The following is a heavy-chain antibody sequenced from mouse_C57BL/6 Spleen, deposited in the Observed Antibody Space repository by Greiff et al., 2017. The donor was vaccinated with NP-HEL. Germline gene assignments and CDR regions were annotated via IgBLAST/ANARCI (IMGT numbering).Heavy chain of an antibody. CDR2: INPSTGGT. J-gene: IGHJ2*01. D-gene: IGHD1-1*01. V-gene: IGHV1-42*01. Sequence: VQLQQSGPELVKPGASVKISFKASGYSFTGYYMNWVKQSPEKSLEWIGEINPSTGGTTYNQKFKAKATLTVDKSSSTAYMQLKSLTSEDSAVYYCAGSYYYGSSYFDYWGQGTTLTVSS. CDR3: AGSYYYGSSYFDY. CDR1: GYSFTGYY.